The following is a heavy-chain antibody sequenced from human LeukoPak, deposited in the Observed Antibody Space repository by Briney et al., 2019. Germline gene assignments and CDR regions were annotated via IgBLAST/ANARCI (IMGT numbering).Heavy chain of an antibody. CDR2: IYYSGST. J-gene: IGHJ4*02. Sequence: SETLSLTCTVSGGSISSSSYYWVWIRQPPGKGLEWIGSIYYSGSTYYNPSLKSRVTISVDTSKNQFSLKLSSVTAADTAVYYCARAKWFGELVYWGQGTLVTVSS. V-gene: IGHV4-39*01. D-gene: IGHD3-10*01. CDR3: ARAKWFGELVY. CDR1: GGSISSSSYY.